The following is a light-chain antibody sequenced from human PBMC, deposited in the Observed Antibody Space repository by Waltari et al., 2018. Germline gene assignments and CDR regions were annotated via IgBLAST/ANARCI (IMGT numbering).Light chain of an antibody. J-gene: IGLJ2*01. CDR2: GNH. V-gene: IGLV1-40*01. CDR1: SSTIGAPYA. CDR3: QSYDSSLSGSV. Sequence: QSVLTPPPSVSGAPGQKITISCPGSSSTIGAPYAAPWYQHLPGRVPKLLIYGNHNRPSGVPDRFSGSRSGTSASLAITGLQAEDEADYYCQSYDSSLSGSVFGGGTKLTVL.